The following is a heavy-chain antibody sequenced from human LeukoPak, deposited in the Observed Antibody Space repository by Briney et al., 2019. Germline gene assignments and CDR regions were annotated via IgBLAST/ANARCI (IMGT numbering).Heavy chain of an antibody. CDR2: INPNSGGT. CDR3: ASVMSSYYYDSSDNDAFDI. D-gene: IGHD3-22*01. J-gene: IGHJ3*02. Sequence: ASVKVSCKASGYTFTGYYMHWVRQAPGQGPEWMGWINPNSGGTNYAQKFQGRVTMTRDTSISTAYMELSRLRSDDTAVYYCASVMSSYYYDSSDNDAFDIWGQGTMVTVSS. CDR1: GYTFTGYY. V-gene: IGHV1-2*02.